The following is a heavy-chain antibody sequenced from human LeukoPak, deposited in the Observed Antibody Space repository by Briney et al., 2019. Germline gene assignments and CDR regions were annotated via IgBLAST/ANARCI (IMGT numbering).Heavy chain of an antibody. D-gene: IGHD1-26*01. CDR1: GGSISSSSYY. V-gene: IGHV4-39*01. J-gene: IGHJ4*02. Sequence: SETLSLTCTVSGGSISSSSYYWGWIRQPPGKGLERIGSIYYSGSTYYNPSLKSRVTISVDTSKNQFSLKLSSVTAADTAVYYCARISGSYLNYWGQGTLVTVSS. CDR2: IYYSGST. CDR3: ARISGSYLNY.